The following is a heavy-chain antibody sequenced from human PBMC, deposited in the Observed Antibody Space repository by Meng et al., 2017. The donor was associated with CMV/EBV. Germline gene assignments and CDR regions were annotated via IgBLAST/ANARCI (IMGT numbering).Heavy chain of an antibody. CDR2: INHSGST. D-gene: IGHD3-3*01. Sequence: SETLSLTCAVYGGSFSGYYWSWIRQPPGKGLEWIGEINHSGSTNYNPSLKSRVTISVDTSKNQFSLKLSSVTAADTAVYYCARAPDFWSGYYVGWFDPWGQGTLVTVSS. J-gene: IGHJ5*02. CDR1: GGSFSGYY. V-gene: IGHV4-34*01. CDR3: ARAPDFWSGYYVGWFDP.